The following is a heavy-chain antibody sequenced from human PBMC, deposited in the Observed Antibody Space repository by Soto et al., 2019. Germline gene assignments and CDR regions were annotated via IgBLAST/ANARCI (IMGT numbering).Heavy chain of an antibody. CDR1: DRSFSGYF. Sequence: SETLSLTCAVSDRSFSGYFWSWRREPPGKGLEWIGEVNLSGTSNYGPSLKSGVSVSVDTYKNQFSLKLTSVTAADRGVYYCARGGRWGKCVKGLDSWGQGTMATVYS. CDR3: ARGGRWGKCVKGLDS. D-gene: IGHD3-16*01. V-gene: IGHV4-34*01. J-gene: IGHJ4*02. CDR2: VNLSGTS.